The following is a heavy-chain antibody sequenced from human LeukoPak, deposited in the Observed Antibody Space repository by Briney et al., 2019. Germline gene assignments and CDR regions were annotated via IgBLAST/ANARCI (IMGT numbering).Heavy chain of an antibody. J-gene: IGHJ4*02. CDR1: GFTFSSYG. CDR2: ISSDGGTK. Sequence: GRSLRLSCAASGFTFSSYGMHWVRQAPGEGLEWVAVISSDGGTKYYADSVKGRFTISRDNSKNTLYLEMNSLRTEDTAVYYCAKDPFDYWGQGTLVTVSS. CDR3: AKDPFDY. V-gene: IGHV3-30*18.